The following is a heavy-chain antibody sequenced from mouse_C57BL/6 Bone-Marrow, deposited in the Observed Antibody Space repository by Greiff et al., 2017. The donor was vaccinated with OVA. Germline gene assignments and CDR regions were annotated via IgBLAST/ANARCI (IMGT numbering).Heavy chain of an antibody. J-gene: IGHJ2*01. CDR2: IHPNSGST. CDR3: ARARDSITTVVNY. Sequence: QVQLQQPGAELVKPGASVKLSCKASGYTFTSYWMHWVKQRPGQGLEWIGMIHPNSGSTNYNEKFKSKATLTVDKSSSTAYMQLSSLTSEDSAVYYCARARDSITTVVNYWGQGTTLTVSS. V-gene: IGHV1-64*01. CDR1: GYTFTSYW. D-gene: IGHD1-1*01.